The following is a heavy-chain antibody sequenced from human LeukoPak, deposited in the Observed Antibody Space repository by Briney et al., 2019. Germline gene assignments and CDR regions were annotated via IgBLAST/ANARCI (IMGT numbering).Heavy chain of an antibody. J-gene: IGHJ4*02. Sequence: GGSLRLSCAASGFTFSSYEMNWVRQAPGKGLEWVSYISSSGSTIYYADSVEGRFTISRDNAKNSLYLQMNSLRAEDTAVYYCAREPGFCTNGVCYTRAFDYWGQGTLVTVSS. CDR3: AREPGFCTNGVCYTRAFDY. V-gene: IGHV3-48*03. CDR1: GFTFSSYE. D-gene: IGHD2-8*01. CDR2: ISSSGSTI.